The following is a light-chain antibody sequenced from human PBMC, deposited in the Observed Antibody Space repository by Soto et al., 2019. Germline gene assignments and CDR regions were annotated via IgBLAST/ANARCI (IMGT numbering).Light chain of an antibody. Sequence: DIQMTQSPSSLSASIGDRVTTTCQASQNITNNLSWYQQKPGKAPNLLIYHASKLAKGVTSRFSGSGSGTDLSFIITSLQREDLATYYCQQYYGLPPLTFGQGTRLEIK. CDR2: HAS. J-gene: IGKJ5*01. V-gene: IGKV1-33*01. CDR3: QQYYGLPPLT. CDR1: QNITNN.